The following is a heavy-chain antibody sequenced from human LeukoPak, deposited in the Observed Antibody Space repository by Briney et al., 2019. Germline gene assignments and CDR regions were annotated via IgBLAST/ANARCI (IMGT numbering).Heavy chain of an antibody. CDR1: GYTFTSYG. D-gene: IGHD2-2*01. CDR2: IIPIFGTA. Sequence: SVKVSCKASGYTFTSYGISWVRQAPGQGLEWMGGIIPIFGTANYAQKFQGRVTITADKSTSTAYMELSSLRSEDTAVYYCARSRNIAVYCSSTSCQYYFDYWGQGTLVTVSS. CDR3: ARSRNIAVYCSSTSCQYYFDY. V-gene: IGHV1-69*06. J-gene: IGHJ4*02.